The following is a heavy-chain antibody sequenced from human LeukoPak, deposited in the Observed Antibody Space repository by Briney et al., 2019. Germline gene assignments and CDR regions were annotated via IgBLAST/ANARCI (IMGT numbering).Heavy chain of an antibody. D-gene: IGHD1-26*01. V-gene: IGHV3-30*03. CDR2: ISYDGSNK. CDR3: ARGGAWELLTFEYYFDY. J-gene: IGHJ4*02. Sequence: GGSLRLSCAASGFTFSSYGMHWVRQAPGKGLEWVAVISYDGSNKYYGDSVKGRFTISRDNSKNTLYLQMDSLRTEDTAVYYCARGGAWELLTFEYYFDYWGQGTLVTVSS. CDR1: GFTFSSYG.